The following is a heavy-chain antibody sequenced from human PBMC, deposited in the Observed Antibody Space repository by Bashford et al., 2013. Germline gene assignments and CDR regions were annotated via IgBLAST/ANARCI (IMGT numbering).Heavy chain of an antibody. Sequence: ASVKVSCKSSGYSFIHYYMHWVRQAPGQGLEWMGWINPNSGATNFAQKFQGRVTITRDTAITTAFMEVSSLKSDDTAVYYCASTDYYRGWFDPWGQGTLVTVSS. D-gene: IGHD1-26*01. J-gene: IGHJ5*02. V-gene: IGHV1-2*02. CDR3: ASTDYYRGWFDP. CDR2: INPNSGAT. CDR1: GYSFIHYY.